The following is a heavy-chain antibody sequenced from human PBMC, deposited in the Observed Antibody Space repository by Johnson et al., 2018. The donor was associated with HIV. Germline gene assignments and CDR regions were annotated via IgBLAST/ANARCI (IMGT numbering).Heavy chain of an antibody. CDR3: ARVRTLSGYDASDI. Sequence: VQLMESGGGLILPGGSLRISCAASGFTVTSYYMSWVRQAPGKGLEWVSLIYSGGTTYYADSVKGRFTISRVTFKKTMNLQMNSLRVEDTAVYYCARVRTLSGYDASDIWGQGTTVIVSS. D-gene: IGHD3-9*01. CDR2: IYSGGTT. V-gene: IGHV3-53*01. CDR1: GFTVTSYY. J-gene: IGHJ3*02.